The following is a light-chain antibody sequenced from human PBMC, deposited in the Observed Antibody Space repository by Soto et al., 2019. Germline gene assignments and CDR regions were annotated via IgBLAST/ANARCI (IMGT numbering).Light chain of an antibody. Sequence: QRAARSGPAGRLSPISRTRNNGVVGSYNLVSWYQQYPGKAPKLMIYEVTQRPSGVSNRFSGSKSGNTASLTISGLQAEDEADYYCCSYARGSTYVFGTGTKVTVL. J-gene: IGLJ1*01. CDR3: CSYARGSTYV. V-gene: IGLV2-23*02. CDR2: EVT. CDR1: NGVVGSYNL.